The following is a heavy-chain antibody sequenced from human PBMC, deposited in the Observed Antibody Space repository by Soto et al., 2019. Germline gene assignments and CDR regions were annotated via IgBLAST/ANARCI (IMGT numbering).Heavy chain of an antibody. J-gene: IGHJ4*02. D-gene: IGHD3-10*01. V-gene: IGHV1-69*12. CDR1: GGTFSNYG. CDR2: IIPIFGTA. CDR3: ARNGDSSSGSYSRQPFNY. Sequence: QVQLVQSGAEVKKPGSSVKVSCKASGGTFSNYGINWVRQAPGQGLEWMGGIIPIFGTANYAQKFQGRVTITADESTSTAYMELSSLRSEDTAVYYCARNGDSSSGSYSRQPFNYWGQGTLVTVSS.